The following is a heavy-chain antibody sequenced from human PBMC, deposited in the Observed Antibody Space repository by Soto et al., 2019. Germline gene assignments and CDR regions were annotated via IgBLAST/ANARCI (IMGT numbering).Heavy chain of an antibody. Sequence: QVQLQESGPGLVKPSQSLSLTCTVSGDSISSGGHYWSWIRQHPGKGLEWIGNVYYTGTTFSNPSLKSLVAMSVDTSKNQVSLKGSSVTAADTAVYFCARFNVVDTSSYFDYWGPGTLVTVSS. J-gene: IGHJ4*02. CDR2: VYYTGTT. D-gene: IGHD3-22*01. V-gene: IGHV4-31*01. CDR3: ARFNVVDTSSYFDY. CDR1: GDSISSGGHY.